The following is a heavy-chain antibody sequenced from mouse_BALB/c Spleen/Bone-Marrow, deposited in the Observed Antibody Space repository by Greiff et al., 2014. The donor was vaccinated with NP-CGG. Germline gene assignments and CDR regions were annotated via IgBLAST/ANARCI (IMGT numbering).Heavy chain of an antibody. CDR1: GYTFTSYW. Sequence: DLVKPGASVKLSCKASGYTFTSYWINWIKQRPGQGLEWIGRIAPGSGSTYYDEMFKGKATLTVDTSSSTACIQLSSLSSEDSAVYFCARSYYSRAMDYWGQGTSVTVSS. CDR2: IAPGSGST. CDR3: ARSYYSRAMDY. V-gene: IGHV1S41*01. J-gene: IGHJ4*01. D-gene: IGHD1-1*01.